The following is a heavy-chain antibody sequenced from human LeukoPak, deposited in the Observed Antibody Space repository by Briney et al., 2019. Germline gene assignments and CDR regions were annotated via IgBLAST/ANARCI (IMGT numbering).Heavy chain of an antibody. Sequence: GGSLRLSCTASGFPFGDYAMNWFRQAPGKGLEWVGFIRSKTFGGATEYAASVKGRFTISRHGSKSIAYLQMNSLKTGDTAVYYCARGSDYGEIDYWGQGTLVTVSS. CDR1: GFPFGDYA. CDR3: ARGSDYGEIDY. J-gene: IGHJ4*02. V-gene: IGHV3-49*01. D-gene: IGHD4-17*01. CDR2: IRSKTFGGAT.